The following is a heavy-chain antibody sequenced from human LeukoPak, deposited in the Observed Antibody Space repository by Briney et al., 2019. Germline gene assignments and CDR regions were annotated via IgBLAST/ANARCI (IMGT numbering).Heavy chain of an antibody. CDR3: ARGLRQGSAWSWGPKEKSYQYMDV. J-gene: IGHJ6*04. CDR1: GGSFSSHY. V-gene: IGHV4-34*01. D-gene: IGHD6-19*01. CDR2: INPRGST. Sequence: PSETLSLTCGVSGGSFSSHYWTWIRQPPGKGLEWIGEINPRGSTNYNPSLESRVTVSADTSRNQLSLSLTSVTAADSAVYFCARGLRQGSAWSWGPKEKSYQYMDVWGTGTTVIVSS.